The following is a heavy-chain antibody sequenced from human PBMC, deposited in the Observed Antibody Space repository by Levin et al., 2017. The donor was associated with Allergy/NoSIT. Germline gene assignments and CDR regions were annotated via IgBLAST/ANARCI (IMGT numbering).Heavy chain of an antibody. CDR1: GYSISSGYY. J-gene: IGHJ5*02. V-gene: IGHV4-38-2*01. Sequence: PSETLSLTCAVSGYSISSGYYWGWIRQPPGKGLEWIGSIYHSGSTYYNPSLKSRVTISVDTSKNQFSLKLSSVTAADTAVYYCARGNNWNYWFDPWGQGTLVTVSS. CDR3: ARGNNWNYWFDP. CDR2: IYHSGST. D-gene: IGHD1-7*01.